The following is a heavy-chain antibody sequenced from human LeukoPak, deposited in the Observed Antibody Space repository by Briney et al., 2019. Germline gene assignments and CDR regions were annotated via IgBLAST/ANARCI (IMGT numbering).Heavy chain of an antibody. CDR3: AREAMIVVVSNDAFDI. J-gene: IGHJ3*02. V-gene: IGHV3-11*01. Sequence: GGSLRLSCAASGLTFSDYYMSWIRQAPGKGLEWVSYISSSGSTIYYADSVKGRFTISRDNAKNSLYLQMNSLRAEDTAVYYCAREAMIVVVSNDAFDIWGQGTMVTVSS. CDR1: GLTFSDYY. CDR2: ISSSGSTI. D-gene: IGHD3-22*01.